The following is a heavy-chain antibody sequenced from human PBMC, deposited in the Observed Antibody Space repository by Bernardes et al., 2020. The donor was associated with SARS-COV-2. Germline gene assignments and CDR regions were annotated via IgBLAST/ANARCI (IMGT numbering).Heavy chain of an antibody. CDR3: ARDQGLGLAH. CDR2: ISGYNGNA. J-gene: IGHJ5*02. Sequence: ASVKVSCKTSGYVFSNYGISWVRQAPGQGPEGMGWISGYNGNAKYIEKLQGRVTMTTDTPTSSVYMELRNLTSDDTAVYYCARDQGLGLAHWGQGTLVIVSS. CDR1: GYVFSNYG. V-gene: IGHV1-18*04. D-gene: IGHD3-9*01.